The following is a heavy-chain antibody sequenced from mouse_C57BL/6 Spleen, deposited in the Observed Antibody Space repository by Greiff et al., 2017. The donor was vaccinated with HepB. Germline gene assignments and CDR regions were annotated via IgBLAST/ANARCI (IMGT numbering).Heavy chain of an antibody. J-gene: IGHJ4*01. CDR1: GYTFTSYW. Sequence: QVQLQQPGAELVKPGASVKLSCKASGYTFTSYWMHWVKQRPGQGLEWIGMIHPNSGSTNYNEKFKSKATLTVDKSSSTAYMQLSSLTPEDSAVYYCARDDDYDDAMDYWGQGTSVTVSS. CDR2: IHPNSGST. CDR3: ARDDDYDDAMDY. D-gene: IGHD2-4*01. V-gene: IGHV1-64*01.